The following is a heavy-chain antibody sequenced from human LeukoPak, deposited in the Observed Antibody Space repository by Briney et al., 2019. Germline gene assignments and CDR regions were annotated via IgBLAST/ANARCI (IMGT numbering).Heavy chain of an antibody. CDR3: ARGGKQWLVLPFDI. D-gene: IGHD6-19*01. CDR1: GFTFSDYY. Sequence: GGSLRLSCAASGFTFSDYYMSWIRQAPGKGLEWVSYISSSGSTIYYADSVKGRFTISRDNAKNSLYLQMSSLRAEDTAVYYCARGGKQWLVLPFDIWGQGTMVTVSS. CDR2: ISSSGSTI. J-gene: IGHJ3*02. V-gene: IGHV3-11*04.